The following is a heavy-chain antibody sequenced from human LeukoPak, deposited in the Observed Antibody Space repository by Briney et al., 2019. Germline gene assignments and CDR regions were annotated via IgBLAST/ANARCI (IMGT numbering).Heavy chain of an antibody. V-gene: IGHV3-21*04. D-gene: IGHD1-1*01. CDR1: GFIFGGYS. CDR2: VTSSSTYI. CDR3: ARDRNWNYYDS. Sequence: GGSLRLSCVASGFIFGGYSMNWVRQAPGKGLEWVSSVTSSSTYIYYADSVKGRFSISRANAKNSLYLQMNSLRAEDTAVYYCARDRNWNYYDSWGQGTLVSVSS. J-gene: IGHJ4*02.